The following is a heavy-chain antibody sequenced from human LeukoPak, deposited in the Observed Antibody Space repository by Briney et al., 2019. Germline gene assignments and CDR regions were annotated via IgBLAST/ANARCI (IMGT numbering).Heavy chain of an antibody. V-gene: IGHV1-46*01. Sequence: ASVKVSCKASGYTFTSYYMHWVQQAAGQGLEWMEIINQTGGNTRHAQKFQGRATMTRDMSTSTVYMELSSLRSEGTAVYYCARDSVGYCSSTSCYTAWGYYYYYMDVWGKGTTVSVSS. CDR1: GYTFTSYY. D-gene: IGHD2-2*02. CDR2: INQTGGNT. J-gene: IGHJ6*03. CDR3: ARDSVGYCSSTSCYTAWGYYYYYMDV.